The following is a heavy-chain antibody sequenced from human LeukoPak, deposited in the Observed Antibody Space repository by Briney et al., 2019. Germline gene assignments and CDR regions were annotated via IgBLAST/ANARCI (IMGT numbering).Heavy chain of an antibody. V-gene: IGHV3-21*04. CDR3: AKDRRYCSSTSCRIPYYFDY. D-gene: IGHD2-2*01. CDR2: VSNSGDYI. J-gene: IGHJ4*02. Sequence: GGSLRLSCAASGFSFSSYRMNWVRQAPGKGLEWVSSVSNSGDYIHYADSVKGRFTISRDNSKNTLYLQMNSLRAEDTAVYYCAKDRRYCSSTSCRIPYYFDYWGQGTLVTVSS. CDR1: GFSFSSYR.